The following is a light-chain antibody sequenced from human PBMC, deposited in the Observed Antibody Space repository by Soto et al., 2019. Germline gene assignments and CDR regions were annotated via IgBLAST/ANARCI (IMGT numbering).Light chain of an antibody. CDR2: SNN. Sequence: QSVLTQPPSASGTPGQRVTISCSGGSSNIGGNTVNWYRQVPGTAPKLLIYSNNQRPSGVPDRLSGSKSGTSASLAISGLQSEDVADYYCAAWDDSLDGLYVFGTGTKLTVL. J-gene: IGLJ1*01. CDR3: AAWDDSLDGLYV. V-gene: IGLV1-44*01. CDR1: SSNIGGNT.